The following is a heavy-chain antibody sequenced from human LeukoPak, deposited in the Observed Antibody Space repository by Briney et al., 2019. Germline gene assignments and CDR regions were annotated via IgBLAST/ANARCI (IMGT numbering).Heavy chain of an antibody. J-gene: IGHJ3*02. CDR1: GFTFSSYG. CDR2: IYSGGST. V-gene: IGHV3-66*01. Sequence: GGSLRLSCAASGFTFSSYGMHWVRQAPGKGLEWVSVIYSGGSTYYADSVKGRFTISRDNSKNTLYLQMNSLRAEDTAVYYCARDRQDAFDIWGQGTMVTVSS. CDR3: ARDRQDAFDI.